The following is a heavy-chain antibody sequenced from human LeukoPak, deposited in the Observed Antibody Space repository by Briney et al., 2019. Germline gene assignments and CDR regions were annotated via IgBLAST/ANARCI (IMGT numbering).Heavy chain of an antibody. CDR2: ISWNSGSI. D-gene: IGHD2-21*02. J-gene: IGHJ3*02. Sequence: GGSLRLSCAASGFTFDDYAMHWVRQAPGKGLEWVSGISWNSGSIGYADSVKGRFIISRDNAKNSLYLQMNSLRAEGTALYYCAKDTVTDDAFDIWGQGTMVTVSS. CDR1: GFTFDDYA. V-gene: IGHV3-9*01. CDR3: AKDTVTDDAFDI.